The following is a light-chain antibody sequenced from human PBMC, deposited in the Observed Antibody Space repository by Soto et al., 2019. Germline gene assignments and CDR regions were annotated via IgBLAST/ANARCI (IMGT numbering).Light chain of an antibody. J-gene: IGLJ2*01. V-gene: IGLV3-21*02. CDR2: EDS. CDR1: NIGSKS. CDR3: QVWDTSTDYLV. Sequence: SSVVTQPPSLSVAPGQTARISCGGHNIGSKSVHWYQQKAGQAPVLVVHEDSGRPSGIPERISGSNSGNMATLTISRVEAGDEADYYCQVWDTSTDYLVFGGGTKLTVL.